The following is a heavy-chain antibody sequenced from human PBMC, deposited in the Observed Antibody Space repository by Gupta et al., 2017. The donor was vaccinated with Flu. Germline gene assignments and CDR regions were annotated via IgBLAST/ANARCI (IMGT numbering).Heavy chain of an antibody. D-gene: IGHD2-2*02. CDR3: ARSPYQQDQLLYKSWLDS. J-gene: IGHJ5*01. V-gene: IGHV1-8*01. CDR2: MNPNSGNE. Sequence: INWVRQAPGQGLEGMGWMNPNSGNEGYGKKCQGRVTMTINSSIRVAYMEQSSLRYEEKEVYYCARSPYQQDQLLYKSWLDSWGQGTQVQVS.